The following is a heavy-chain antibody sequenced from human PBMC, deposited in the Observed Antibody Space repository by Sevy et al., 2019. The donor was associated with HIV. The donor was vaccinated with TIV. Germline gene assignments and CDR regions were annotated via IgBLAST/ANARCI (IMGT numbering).Heavy chain of an antibody. CDR2: ISGSGGRT. D-gene: IGHD3-22*01. CDR3: AKRATTKYYYDSSGYYLAHYFDY. J-gene: IGHJ4*02. Sequence: VGSLRLSCAASGFTFSSYAMSWVRQAPGKGLEWVSAISGSGGRTYYADSVKGRFTISRDNSKNTLYLQMNSLRAEDTAVYYCAKRATTKYYYDSSGYYLAHYFDYWGQGTLVTVSS. CDR1: GFTFSSYA. V-gene: IGHV3-23*01.